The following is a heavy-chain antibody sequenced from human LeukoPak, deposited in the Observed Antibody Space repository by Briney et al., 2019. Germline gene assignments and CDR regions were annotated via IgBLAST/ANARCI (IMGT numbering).Heavy chain of an antibody. Sequence: GGSLRLSCAASGFTFSNYGMSWVRQALGKGLEWVSAISGSGGSTYYADSVKGRFTVSRDNSKNTLYLQMHSLRAEDTALYYCARDATTATGWVYMDVWGKGTTVTISS. CDR3: ARDATTATGWVYMDV. CDR2: ISGSGGST. CDR1: GFTFSNYG. V-gene: IGHV3-23*01. J-gene: IGHJ6*03. D-gene: IGHD6-13*01.